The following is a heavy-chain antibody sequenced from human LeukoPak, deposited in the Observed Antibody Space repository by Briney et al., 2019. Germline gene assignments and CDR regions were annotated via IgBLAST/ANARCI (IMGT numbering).Heavy chain of an antibody. V-gene: IGHV4-39*01. CDR2: IYYSGST. CDR3: ALASSGAFDI. J-gene: IGHJ3*02. CDR1: GGSISSSSYY. Sequence: SETLSLTCTVSGGSISSSSYYWGWIRQPPGKGLEWIGSIYYSGSTYYNPSLKSRVTISVDTSENQFSLKLSSVTAADTAVYYCALASSGAFDIWGQGTMVTVSS.